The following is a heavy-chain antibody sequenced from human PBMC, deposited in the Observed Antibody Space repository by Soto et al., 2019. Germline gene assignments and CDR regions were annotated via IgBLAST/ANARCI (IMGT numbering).Heavy chain of an antibody. CDR3: ARSSGHNYYYGMDV. V-gene: IGHV4-4*07. D-gene: IGHD6-19*01. CDR1: GGSISSYY. Sequence: QVQLQESGPGLVKPSETLSLTCTVSGGSISSYYWSWIRQPAGKGLEWIGRIYTSGSTTYNPSHKSRVTMAVDTSKNQFSMKLSSVTAADTAVYYCARSSGHNYYYGMDVWGQGTTVTVSS. CDR2: IYTSGST. J-gene: IGHJ6*02.